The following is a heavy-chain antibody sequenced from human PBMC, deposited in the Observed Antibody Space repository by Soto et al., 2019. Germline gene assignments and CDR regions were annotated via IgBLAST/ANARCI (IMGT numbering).Heavy chain of an antibody. D-gene: IGHD3-22*01. CDR3: ARGVGERYDGNGYLGGH. Sequence: EVQLVESGGGLVQPGESLTLSCAASGFTFSSYWMHWVRQAPGKGLVWVSRIKSDGSGTYYADSVKGRLTISRDNAKNTQSLHMNSLRVEDKAVYFCARGVGERYDGNGYLGGHWGQGTLVTVSS. CDR1: GFTFSSYW. V-gene: IGHV3-74*01. CDR2: IKSDGSGT. J-gene: IGHJ4*02.